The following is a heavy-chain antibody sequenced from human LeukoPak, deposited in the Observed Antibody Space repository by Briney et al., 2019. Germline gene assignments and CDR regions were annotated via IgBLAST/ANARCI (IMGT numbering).Heavy chain of an antibody. CDR2: INHSGST. V-gene: IGHV4-34*01. CDR1: GGSISGYY. J-gene: IGHJ4*02. CDR3: AEYDILTGYVDY. D-gene: IGHD3-9*01. Sequence: SETLSLTCTVSGGSISGYYWNWIRQPPGKGLEWIGEINHSGSTNYNPSLKSRVTISVDTSKNQFSLKLSPVTAADTAVYYCAEYDILTGYVDYWGQGTLVTVSS.